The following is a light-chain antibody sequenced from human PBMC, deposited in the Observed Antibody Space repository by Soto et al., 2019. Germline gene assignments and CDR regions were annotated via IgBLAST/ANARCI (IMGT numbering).Light chain of an antibody. Sequence: SPYPEKKNTISCTGTTSDIGGYYFVSWYQQHPGKAPKLMIYDVSNRPSGVSNRFSGFKSGNTASLTISGLQAEDEADYYCSSYRSSNTPFVFGTGTKVTVL. CDR3: SSYRSSNTPFV. CDR1: TSDIGGYYF. CDR2: DVS. J-gene: IGLJ1*01. V-gene: IGLV2-14*04.